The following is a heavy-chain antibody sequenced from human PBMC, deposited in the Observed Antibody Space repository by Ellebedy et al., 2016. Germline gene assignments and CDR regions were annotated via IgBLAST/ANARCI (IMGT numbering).Heavy chain of an antibody. J-gene: IGHJ6*02. D-gene: IGHD2-15*01. CDR2: IYPGDSDT. CDR3: ARLPWGYCSGGSCYGYYYYGMDV. V-gene: IGHV5-51*01. CDR1: GYSFTSYW. Sequence: GESLKISCKGSGYSFTSYWIGWVRQMPGKGLEWMGIIYPGDSDTRYSPSVQGQVTISADKSISTAYLQWSSLKASDTAMYYCARLPWGYCSGGSCYGYYYYGMDVWGQGTTVTVSS.